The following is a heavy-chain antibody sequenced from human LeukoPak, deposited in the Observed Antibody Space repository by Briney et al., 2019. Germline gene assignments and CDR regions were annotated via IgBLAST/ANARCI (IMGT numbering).Heavy chain of an antibody. CDR2: TIPICGTA. J-gene: IGHJ4*02. CDR1: GGSFSSYA. CDR3: ARSGMFGEFY. Sequence: SVKVSCKASGGSFSSYAISWVRQAPGQGLEWMGGTIPICGTANYAQKFQGRGTITTDESTSTAYMELSSLRSEDTAVYYCARSGMFGEFYWGQGTLVTVSS. D-gene: IGHD3-10*02. V-gene: IGHV1-69*05.